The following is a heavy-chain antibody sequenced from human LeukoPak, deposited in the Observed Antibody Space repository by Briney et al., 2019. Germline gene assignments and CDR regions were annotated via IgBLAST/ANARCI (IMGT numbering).Heavy chain of an antibody. J-gene: IGHJ4*02. Sequence: GGSLRLSCAASGFTFSSYSMNWVRQAPGKGLEWVSSIGSSSSYIYYADSVKGRFTISRESAKNSLYLQMNSLRAEDTAVYYCVRQPDSARYGFDFWGQGTLVTVSS. CDR2: IGSSSSYI. V-gene: IGHV3-21*04. D-gene: IGHD1-26*01. CDR1: GFTFSSYS. CDR3: VRQPDSARYGFDF.